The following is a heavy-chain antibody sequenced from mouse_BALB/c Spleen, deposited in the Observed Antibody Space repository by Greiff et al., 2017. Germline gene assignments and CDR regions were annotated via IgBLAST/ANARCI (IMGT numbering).Heavy chain of an antibody. CDR2: IDPANGNT. CDR1: GFNIKDTY. Sequence: EVQVVESGAELVKPGASVKLSCTASGFNIKDTYMHWVKQRPEQGLEWIGRIDPANGNTKYDPKFQGKATITADTSSNTAYLQLSSLTSEDTAVYYCASTGTRAYWGQGTLVTVSA. D-gene: IGHD4-1*02. J-gene: IGHJ3*01. CDR3: ASTGTRAY. V-gene: IGHV14-3*02.